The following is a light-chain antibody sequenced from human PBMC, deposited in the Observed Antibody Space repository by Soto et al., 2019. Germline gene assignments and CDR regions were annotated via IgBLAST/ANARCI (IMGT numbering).Light chain of an antibody. CDR2: QVT. CDR1: SRDVGAYNY. CDR3: SSNTAKFTYV. Sequence: QSALTQPASVSGSPGQSITISCTGTSRDVGAYNYVSWYQHHPGKAPKLLIYQVTYRPSGVSTRFAGSKSGNTASLTISGLQAEDEADYYCSSNTAKFTYVFGTGTNVTVL. J-gene: IGLJ1*01. V-gene: IGLV2-14*01.